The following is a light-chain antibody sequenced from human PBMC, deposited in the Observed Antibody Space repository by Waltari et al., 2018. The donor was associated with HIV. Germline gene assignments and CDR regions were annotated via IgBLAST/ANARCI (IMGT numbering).Light chain of an antibody. J-gene: IGLJ1*01. Sequence: QSALTQPRSVSGSPGQSVTISCTGISSDVGGYNYVSWYQQHPGKAPKVMIYDVSKQPSVVPARFSGSESGNTASLTISGLQAEDEADYYCCSYAGNYIYVFGTGTKVTVL. CDR2: DVS. CDR1: SSDVGGYNY. CDR3: CSYAGNYIYV. V-gene: IGLV2-11*01.